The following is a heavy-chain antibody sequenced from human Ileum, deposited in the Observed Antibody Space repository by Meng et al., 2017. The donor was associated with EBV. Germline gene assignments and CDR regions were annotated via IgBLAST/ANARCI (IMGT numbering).Heavy chain of an antibody. CDR3: ARGWDTAMDSG. CDR1: GGSVSISSYY. J-gene: IGHJ4*02. Sequence: QVKLQTAGPGLVNPSETLSLTCTVYGGSVSISSYYWSWIRQPPGKGLEWIGYIYYSGTTNYNPSLESRVTISVDTSKNQFSLKLRSVAASDTAVYYCARGWDTAMDSGWGQGTLVTVSS. D-gene: IGHD5-18*01. V-gene: IGHV4-61*01. CDR2: IYYSGTT.